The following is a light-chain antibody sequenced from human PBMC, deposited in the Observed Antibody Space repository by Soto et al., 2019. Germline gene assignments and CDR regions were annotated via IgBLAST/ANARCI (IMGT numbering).Light chain of an antibody. CDR2: AAS. Sequence: AIQMTQSPSSLSASVGDRVTVTCRASQGISSDLGWFQQKPGKAPKLLIYAASSLQSGVPSRFSGRVSGTYFTLTISGLQVEDSATYYCLQEYRYPLTFGGGTKVDIK. CDR3: LQEYRYPLT. J-gene: IGKJ4*01. V-gene: IGKV1-6*02. CDR1: QGISSD.